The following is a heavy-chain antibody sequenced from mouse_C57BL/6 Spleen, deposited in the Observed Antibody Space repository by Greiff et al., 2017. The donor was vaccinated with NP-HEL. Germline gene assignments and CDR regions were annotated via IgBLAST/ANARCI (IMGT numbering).Heavy chain of an antibody. J-gene: IGHJ2*01. CDR1: GYAFSSSW. CDR2: IYPGDGDT. V-gene: IGHV1-82*01. CDR3: ARGRAVDY. Sequence: QVQLQQSGPELVKPGASVKISCKASGYAFSSSWMNWVKQRPGKGLEWIGRIYPGDGDTNYNGKFKGKATLTADKSSSTAYMQLSSLTSEDSAVYFCARGRAVDYWGQGTTLTVSS.